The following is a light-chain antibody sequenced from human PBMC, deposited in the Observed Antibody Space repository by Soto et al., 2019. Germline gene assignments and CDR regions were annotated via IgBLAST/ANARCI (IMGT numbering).Light chain of an antibody. CDR3: QEYNNWPNT. CDR2: GAS. J-gene: IGKJ2*01. V-gene: IGKV3-15*01. Sequence: EIVMTQSPATLSVSPGERATLSCRASQSVSSNLAWYQQKPGQAPRLLIYGASTRATCIPARFSGSGAGTEFALTISGLQSEDCAVYYCQEYNNWPNTFGQGTKLEIK. CDR1: QSVSSN.